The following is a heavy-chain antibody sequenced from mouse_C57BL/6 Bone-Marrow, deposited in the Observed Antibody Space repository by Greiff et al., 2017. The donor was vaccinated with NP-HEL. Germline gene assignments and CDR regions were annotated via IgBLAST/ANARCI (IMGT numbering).Heavy chain of an antibody. Sequence: VQLQQPGAELVKPGASVKLSCKASGYTFTSYWMQWVKQRPGQGLEWIGEIDPSDSYPNYNQKFKGKATLTVDTSSSTAYMQLSSLTSEDSAVYYCARRNYYGSSRDYAMDYWGQGTSVTVSS. J-gene: IGHJ4*01. D-gene: IGHD1-1*01. CDR2: IDPSDSYP. V-gene: IGHV1-50*01. CDR3: ARRNYYGSSRDYAMDY. CDR1: GYTFTSYW.